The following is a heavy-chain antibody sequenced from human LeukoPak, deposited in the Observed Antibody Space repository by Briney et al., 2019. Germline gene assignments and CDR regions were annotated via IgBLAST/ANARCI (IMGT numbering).Heavy chain of an antibody. D-gene: IGHD7-27*01. V-gene: IGHV4-4*02. CDR1: GGSISSSNW. CDR2: IYHSGST. CDR3: AREGERMDSWGFDY. Sequence: SETLSLTCAVSGGSISSSNWWSWVRQPPGKGLEWIGEIYHSGSTNYNPSLKSRVTISVDKSKNQFSLKLSSVTAADTAVYYCAREGERMDSWGFDYWGQGTLVTVSS. J-gene: IGHJ4*02.